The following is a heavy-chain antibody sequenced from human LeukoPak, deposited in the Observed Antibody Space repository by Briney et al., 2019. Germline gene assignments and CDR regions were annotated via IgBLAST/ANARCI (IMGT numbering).Heavy chain of an antibody. CDR1: GYTLTELS. V-gene: IGHV1-24*01. CDR2: FDPEDGET. D-gene: IGHD3-3*01. J-gene: IGHJ5*02. Sequence: GASVKVSCKVSGYTLTELSMHWVRQAPGKGLEWMGGFDPEDGETIYAQKFQGRVTMTEDTSTDTAYMELSSLRSEDTAVYYCATELRFLEWSTTPHWFDPWGQGTLVTVSS. CDR3: ATELRFLEWSTTPHWFDP.